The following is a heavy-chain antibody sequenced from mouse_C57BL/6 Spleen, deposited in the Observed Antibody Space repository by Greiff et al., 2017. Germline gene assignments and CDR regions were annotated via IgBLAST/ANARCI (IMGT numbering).Heavy chain of an antibody. D-gene: IGHD1-1*01. CDR2: IDPENGDA. CDR3: TTGYGSSYGFAY. Sequence: EVQLQQSGAELVRPGASVKLSCTASGFNIKDDYMHWVKQRPEQGLEWIGWIDPENGDAEYASKFQGKATITADTASNTAYLQLSSLTSEGTAVYYCTTGYGSSYGFAYWGQGTLVTVSA. J-gene: IGHJ3*01. V-gene: IGHV14-4*01. CDR1: GFNIKDDY.